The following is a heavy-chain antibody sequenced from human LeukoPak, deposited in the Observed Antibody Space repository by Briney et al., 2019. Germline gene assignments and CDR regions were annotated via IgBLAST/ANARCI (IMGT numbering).Heavy chain of an antibody. CDR2: IYHIGTT. J-gene: IGHJ4*02. V-gene: IGHV4-30-2*01. Sequence: SETLSLTCTVSGGSVSSGGFHWSWIRQPPGKGLEWIGYIYHIGTTDYNPSLKSRVTISLDRSKNQFSLKLSSVTAADTAVYYCARDADSSSWYQIYWGQGTLVTVSS. CDR1: GGSVSSGGFH. D-gene: IGHD6-13*01. CDR3: ARDADSSSWYQIY.